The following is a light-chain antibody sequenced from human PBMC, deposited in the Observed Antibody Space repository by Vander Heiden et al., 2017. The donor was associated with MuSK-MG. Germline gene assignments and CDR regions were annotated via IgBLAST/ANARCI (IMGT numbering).Light chain of an antibody. Sequence: DIQMTQSPSSLSASVGDRVTITCQASQDISNYLNWYQQKPGKAPKLLIYDASNLETGVPSRFSGSRSGTDFTFTISILQPEDLATYYCQQDDNLPLTFGGGTKVEIK. CDR3: QQDDNLPLT. V-gene: IGKV1-33*01. J-gene: IGKJ4*01. CDR1: QDISNY. CDR2: DAS.